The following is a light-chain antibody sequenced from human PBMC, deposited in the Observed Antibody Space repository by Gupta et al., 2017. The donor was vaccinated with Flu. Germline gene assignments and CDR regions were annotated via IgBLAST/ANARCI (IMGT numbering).Light chain of an antibody. V-gene: IGLV2-23*03. Sequence: TISGTGTRSDVGSDNRVSWYHQHPGKAPKLMIYEGSKRLSGVANRFSGSKSGNTAALTISGLQAEDEADYYCCSYAGSSTFNWVFGGGTKLTVL. CDR1: RSDVGSDNR. CDR3: CSYAGSSTFNWV. J-gene: IGLJ3*02. CDR2: EGS.